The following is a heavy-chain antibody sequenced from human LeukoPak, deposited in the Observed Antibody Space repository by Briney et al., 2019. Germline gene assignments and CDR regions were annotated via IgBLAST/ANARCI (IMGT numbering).Heavy chain of an antibody. V-gene: IGHV6-1*01. Sequence: SQTLSLTCAISGDSVSSNSVTWNWIRRSPSRGLEWLGRTYYRSTWYNDYAVSVRGRITVNPDTSKNQFSLRLNSVTPEDTAVYYCARRLTQYDCFDPWGQGILVTVSS. J-gene: IGHJ5*02. CDR3: ARRLTQYDCFDP. D-gene: IGHD2-2*01. CDR1: GDSVSSNSVT. CDR2: TYYRSTWYN.